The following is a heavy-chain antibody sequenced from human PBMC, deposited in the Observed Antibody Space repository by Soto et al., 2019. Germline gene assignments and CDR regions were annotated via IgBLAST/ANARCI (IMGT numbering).Heavy chain of an antibody. J-gene: IGHJ6*03. CDR3: ARAPRRVPAPYYMEV. V-gene: IGHV3-21*01. D-gene: IGHD2-2*01. CDR2: ISSSSSYI. Sequence: EVQLVESGGGLVKPGGSLRLSCAASGFTFSSYSMNWVRQAPGKGLEWVSSISSSSSYIYYADSVKGRFTISRDNAKNSLYLQMNSLRAEDTAVYYCARAPRRVPAPYYMEVWGKGTTVTVSS. CDR1: GFTFSSYS.